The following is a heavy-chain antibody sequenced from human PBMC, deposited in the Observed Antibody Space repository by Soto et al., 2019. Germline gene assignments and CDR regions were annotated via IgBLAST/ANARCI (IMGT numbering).Heavy chain of an antibody. D-gene: IGHD6-19*01. Sequence: PSETLSLTCAVYGESFSGHIWTWIRQTPGKGLQWIGQINHSGSASYNPSLKSRVTISVHTSNSQFSLELSSVTAADTAVYYCARGLITGSHYSGGWYYFDSCGQGTQVTVSS. CDR3: ARGLITGSHYSGGWYYFDS. CDR2: INHSGSA. J-gene: IGHJ4*02. V-gene: IGHV4-34*01. CDR1: GESFSGHI.